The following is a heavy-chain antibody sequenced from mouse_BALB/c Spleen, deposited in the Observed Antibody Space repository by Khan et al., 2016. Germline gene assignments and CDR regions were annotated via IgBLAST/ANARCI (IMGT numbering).Heavy chain of an antibody. CDR2: IWGDGNT. CDR1: GFSLTGYG. D-gene: IGHD1-1*02. V-gene: IGHV2-6-7*01. J-gene: IGHJ1*01. CDR3: ARDGGWYGWYFDV. Sequence: VQLQESGPGLVAPSQCLSITCTVSGFSLTGYGVIWVSQPPGKGLEWLGMIWGDGNTDYNSAPNSRLSTITDNTNSHAFLKMNSRQTEDTASDNCARDGGWYGWYFDVWGAGTTITVSS.